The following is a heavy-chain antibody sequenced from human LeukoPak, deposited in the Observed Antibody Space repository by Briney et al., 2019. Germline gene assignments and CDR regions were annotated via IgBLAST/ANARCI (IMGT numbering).Heavy chain of an antibody. CDR1: GFTFSSYV. CDR2: ISGSGDST. J-gene: IGHJ2*01. V-gene: IGHV3-23*01. CDR3: ARVYYGRTYDYWYFDL. D-gene: IGHD3-10*01. Sequence: GGTLRLSCAASGFTFSSYVMTWVRQAPGKGLEWVSAISGSGDSTYYADSVKGRFTISRDNSKNTLYLQMNSLRAEDTAVYFCARVYYGRTYDYWYFDLWGRGTLVTVSS.